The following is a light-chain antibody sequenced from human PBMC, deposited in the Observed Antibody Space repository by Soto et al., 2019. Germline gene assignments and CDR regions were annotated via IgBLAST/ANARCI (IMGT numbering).Light chain of an antibody. V-gene: IGLV1-40*01. CDR1: SSNIGTGFD. J-gene: IGLJ3*02. Sequence: QSVLRQPPSVTGAPGQRVTISCTGSSSNIGTGFDVHWYQQLPGTAPQLLIYGNTNRPSGVPDRFSGSNSGTSASLAITGLQAEDEADYYCQSYDSSLSAWVFGGGTKVTVL. CDR2: GNT. CDR3: QSYDSSLSAWV.